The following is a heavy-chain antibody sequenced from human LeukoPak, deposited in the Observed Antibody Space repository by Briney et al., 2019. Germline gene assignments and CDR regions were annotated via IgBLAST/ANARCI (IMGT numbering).Heavy chain of an antibody. V-gene: IGHV3-30*18. D-gene: IGHD4-17*01. CDR1: GFTFIGYG. CDR3: AKRPSDYVDYVSYFDY. CDR2: ISDDGRSK. J-gene: IGHJ4*02. Sequence: GGSLRLSCAASGFTFIGYGMHWVRQAPGKGLEWVGGISDDGRSKDYADSVKGRFTISRDNSKDTLYLQMSSLTAEDTAVYYCAKRPSDYVDYVSYFDYWGQGTLVTVSS.